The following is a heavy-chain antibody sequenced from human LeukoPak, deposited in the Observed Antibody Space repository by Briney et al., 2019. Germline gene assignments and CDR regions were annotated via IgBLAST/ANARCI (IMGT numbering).Heavy chain of an antibody. CDR2: INLNSGDT. D-gene: IGHD1-26*01. CDR1: GYSFICYY. CDR3: ARHRSGSPERLVDY. V-gene: IGHV1-2*02. Sequence: ASVKVSCKASGYSFICYYLHWVRQAPGQGLEWMGWINLNSGDTNYAQKFQGRVAMTRDTSISTAYMELSRLTSDDTAVYYCARHRSGSPERLVDYWGQGTLVTVSS. J-gene: IGHJ4*02.